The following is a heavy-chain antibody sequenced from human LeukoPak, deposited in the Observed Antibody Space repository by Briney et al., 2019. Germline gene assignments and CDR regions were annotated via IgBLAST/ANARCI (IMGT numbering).Heavy chain of an antibody. CDR1: GFTFSSSC. J-gene: IGHJ4*02. CDR2: IKQDGSEK. V-gene: IGHV3-7*01. D-gene: IGHD3-10*01. CDR3: ARVVPPLYYFDY. Sequence: PGGSLRLSCAASGFTFSSSCMSWLRQAPGKGLEWVANIKQDGSEKYYVDSVKGRFTISRDYAKNSLYLQMNSLRAEDTAVYYCARVVPPLYYFDYWGQGTLATVSS.